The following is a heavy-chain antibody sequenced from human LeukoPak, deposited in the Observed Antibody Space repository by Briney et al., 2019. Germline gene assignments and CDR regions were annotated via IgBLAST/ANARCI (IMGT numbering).Heavy chain of an antibody. CDR3: ARENPSGYYNRPIDY. D-gene: IGHD3-22*01. CDR2: IYYSGSI. V-gene: IGHV4-61*01. Sequence: SETLSLTCTVSGGSVSSGTYYWSWIRQPPGKGLEWIGDIYYSGSIKYNPSLKSRVTMSVDTSKNQFSLKLSSVTAADTAIYYCARENPSGYYNRPIDYWGQGTLVTVSS. J-gene: IGHJ4*02. CDR1: GGSVSSGTYY.